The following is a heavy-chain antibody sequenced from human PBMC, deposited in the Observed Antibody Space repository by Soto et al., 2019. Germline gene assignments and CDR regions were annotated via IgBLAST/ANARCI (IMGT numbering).Heavy chain of an antibody. CDR2: ISGSGGST. J-gene: IGHJ4*02. V-gene: IGHV3-23*01. CDR3: ANASGCFADFYY. Sequence: EVQLLESGGGLVQPGGSLRLSCAASGFTFSSYAMSWVRQAPGKGLEWVSAISGSGGSTYYADSVKGRFTISRDNSKNTLYLQMNSRRAEATAVYYCANASGCFADFYYWGQGTLVTVSS. CDR1: GFTFSSYA. D-gene: IGHD6-19*01.